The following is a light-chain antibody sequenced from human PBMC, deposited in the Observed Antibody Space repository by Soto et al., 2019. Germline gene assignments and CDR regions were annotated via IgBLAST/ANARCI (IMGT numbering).Light chain of an antibody. CDR1: PSNIGANY. V-gene: IGLV1-47*01. J-gene: IGLJ3*02. Sequence: QSVLTQAPSASAAPGQTVTIFCSGSPSNIGANYVFWYQHRPGTAPKLLIYRNDQRPSGVPDRFSGAKSGTSASLAISGLQAEDEADYYCAAWDDGRTALFGGGTKLTVL. CDR3: AAWDDGRTAL. CDR2: RND.